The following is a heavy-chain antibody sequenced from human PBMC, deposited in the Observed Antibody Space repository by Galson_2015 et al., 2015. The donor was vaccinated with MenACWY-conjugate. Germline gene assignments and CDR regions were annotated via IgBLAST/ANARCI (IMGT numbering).Heavy chain of an antibody. Sequence: SLRLSCAASGFTFSNAWMRWVRQAPGKGLEWVGRIKSKTGGGTTDNAAAVKARFTISRDDSTNTLYLKMNSLKTEETAVYCCTTGAVAATYYYFYYGMDVWGQGTPVTVSS. V-gene: IGHV3-15*01. CDR3: TTGAVAATYYYFYYGMDV. CDR2: IKSKTGGGTT. J-gene: IGHJ6*02. D-gene: IGHD6-19*01. CDR1: GFTFSNAW.